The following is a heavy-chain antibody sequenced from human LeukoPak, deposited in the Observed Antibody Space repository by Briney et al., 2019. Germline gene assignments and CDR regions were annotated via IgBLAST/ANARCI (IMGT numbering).Heavy chain of an antibody. CDR1: GITFADYA. V-gene: IGHV3-49*04. Sequence: PGGSLRLSCTASGITFADYAMSWVRQAPGKGLQWVGFIRNKAYGGTTEYAASVKGRFTISRDDSKSIAYLQMNSLKTEDTAVYYCAGGGRYFDCWGQGTLVTVSS. CDR2: IRNKAYGGTT. J-gene: IGHJ4*02. CDR3: AGGGRYFDC.